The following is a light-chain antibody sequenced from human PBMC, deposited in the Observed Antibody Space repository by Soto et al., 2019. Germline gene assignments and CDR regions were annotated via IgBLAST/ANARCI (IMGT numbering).Light chain of an antibody. CDR3: QQSNSYPWT. V-gene: IGKV1-5*03. Sequence: DIQMTQSHSTLSASVGDRVTITCRASQSISSWLAWYQQKPGKAPKILIYKASSLESGVPSRFSGSGAGTEFTLTISSLQPDDFATYYCQQSNSYPWTFGKGTKVEIK. CDR1: QSISSW. J-gene: IGKJ1*01. CDR2: KAS.